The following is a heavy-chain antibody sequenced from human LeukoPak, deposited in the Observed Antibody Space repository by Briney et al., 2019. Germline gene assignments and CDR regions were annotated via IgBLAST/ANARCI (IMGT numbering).Heavy chain of an antibody. CDR1: GGSINSYY. CDR2: IYTNENT. CDR3: ARQAYYSESGSWTGFDY. D-gene: IGHD3-10*01. Sequence: SETLSLTCTVSGGSINSYYWSWIRQPPGKGLEWIGYIYTNENTNYNPSHKSRVTMSVDTSKNQFSLRLSSVTAADAAVYYCARQAYYSESGSWTGFDYWGQGTLVPVSS. V-gene: IGHV4-4*09. J-gene: IGHJ4*02.